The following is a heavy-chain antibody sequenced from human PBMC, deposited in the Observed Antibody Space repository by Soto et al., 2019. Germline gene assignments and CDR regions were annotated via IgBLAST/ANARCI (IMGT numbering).Heavy chain of an antibody. CDR2: IYHSGST. J-gene: IGHJ4*02. V-gene: IGHV4-30-2*01. Sequence: QLQLQESGSGLVKPSQTLSLTCAVSGGSISSGGYSWSWIRQPPGKGLEWIGYIYHSGSTYYNPSRKRRVTISVDRSKNQFSLKLSSVTAADTAVYYCAREGYSGYDSPGYFDYWGQGTLVTVSS. CDR3: AREGYSGYDSPGYFDY. CDR1: GGSISSGGYS. D-gene: IGHD5-12*01.